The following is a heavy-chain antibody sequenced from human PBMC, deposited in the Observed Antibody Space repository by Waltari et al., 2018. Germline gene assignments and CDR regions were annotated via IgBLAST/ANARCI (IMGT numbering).Heavy chain of an antibody. D-gene: IGHD3-10*01. CDR2: INNDGSTT. V-gene: IGHV3-74*01. Sequence: EVQLVESGGGLVQPGGSLRLSCAVSGFTLSSYWLHWVRQAPGKGLVWVSRINNDGSTTNYADSVKGRFTISRDNAKNTLDLQMNSLRAEDTAVYYCARGYGSYYLDYWGQGTLVTVSS. CDR3: ARGYGSYYLDY. J-gene: IGHJ4*02. CDR1: GFTLSSYW.